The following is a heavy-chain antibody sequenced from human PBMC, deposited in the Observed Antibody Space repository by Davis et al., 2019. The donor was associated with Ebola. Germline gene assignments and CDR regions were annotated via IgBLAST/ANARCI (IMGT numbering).Heavy chain of an antibody. Sequence: GESLKISCAASGFTFTSYSMTWVRQAPGKGLEWVSGISGSGSTYYADSVKGRFTFSRDNSKNTLYLQMNSLRAADTAVYYCAKGSLYGSRSITEGVDVWGQGTTVTVSS. V-gene: IGHV3-23*01. J-gene: IGHJ6*02. CDR1: GFTFTSYS. CDR2: ISGSGST. D-gene: IGHD4-17*01. CDR3: AKGSLYGSRSITEGVDV.